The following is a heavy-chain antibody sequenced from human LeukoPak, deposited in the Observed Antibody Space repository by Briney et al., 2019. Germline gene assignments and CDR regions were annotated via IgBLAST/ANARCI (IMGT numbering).Heavy chain of an antibody. J-gene: IGHJ4*02. V-gene: IGHV3-11*06. Sequence: GGSLRLSCAAFGFTFSDYYMSWIRQVPGKGLQRVSYISKSGSETNFADSVKGRFTISRDNAENSLYLQMNSLRAEDTAVYYCARVGATGTADYWGQGTLVTVSS. CDR2: ISKSGSET. CDR3: ARVGATGTADY. D-gene: IGHD1-1*01. CDR1: GFTFSDYY.